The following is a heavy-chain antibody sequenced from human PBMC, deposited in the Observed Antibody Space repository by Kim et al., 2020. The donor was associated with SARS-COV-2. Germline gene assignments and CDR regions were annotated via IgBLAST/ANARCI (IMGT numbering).Heavy chain of an antibody. V-gene: IGHV3-73*01. CDR2: IRSKANSYAT. CDR1: GFTFSGSA. CDR3: TRVAGTTLDFWDAFGI. Sequence: GGSLRLSCAASGFTFSGSAMHWVRQASGKGLEWVGRIRSKANSYATAYAASVKGRFTISRDDSKTTAYLQLNSLKTEDTAVYYCTRVAGTTLDFWDAFGIRGRGTMVTVSS. J-gene: IGHJ3*02. D-gene: IGHD1-1*01.